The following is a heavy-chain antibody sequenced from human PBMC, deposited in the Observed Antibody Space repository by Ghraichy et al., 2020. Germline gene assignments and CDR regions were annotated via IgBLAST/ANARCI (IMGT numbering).Heavy chain of an antibody. Sequence: GGSLRLSCAASGFTFSTYAMTWIRQAPGKGLEWVSGVNGNGDSTYYADSVQGRFTISRDNSKNTLFLLMNSLRAEDTAMYYCAKREYSDTIGYSPFSDYWGQGALVTVSS. CDR2: VNGNGDST. CDR1: GFTFSTYA. J-gene: IGHJ4*02. CDR3: AKREYSDTIGYSPFSDY. V-gene: IGHV3-23*01. D-gene: IGHD3-22*01.